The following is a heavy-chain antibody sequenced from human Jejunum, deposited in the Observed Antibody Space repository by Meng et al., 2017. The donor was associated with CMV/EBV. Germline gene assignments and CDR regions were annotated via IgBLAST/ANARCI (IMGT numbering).Heavy chain of an antibody. CDR2: IDNYSGDT. CDR3: ARVSGQGIRTSVFEY. D-gene: IGHD2-2*01. CDR1: YTFSDYY. V-gene: IGHV1-2*02. J-gene: IGHJ4*02. Sequence: YTFSDYYIYWLRQAPAQGLQWMGWIDNYSGDTKYAQKFQGRATMTRDTSISTAYMEVSRLTSDDTAVYYCARVSGQGIRTSVFEYWGQGTLVTVSS.